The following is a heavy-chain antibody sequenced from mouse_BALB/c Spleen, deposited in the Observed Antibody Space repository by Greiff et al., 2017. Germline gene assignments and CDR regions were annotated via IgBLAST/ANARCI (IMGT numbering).Heavy chain of an antibody. Sequence: EVNVVESGGGLVKPGGSLKLSCAASGFTFSSYAMSWVRQTPEKRLEWVASISSGGSTYYPDSVKGRFTISRDNARNILYLQMSSLRSEDTAMYYCARSYDGYYVYFDYWGQGTTLTVSS. D-gene: IGHD2-3*01. CDR2: ISSGGST. V-gene: IGHV5-6-5*01. CDR1: GFTFSSYA. CDR3: ARSYDGYYVYFDY. J-gene: IGHJ2*01.